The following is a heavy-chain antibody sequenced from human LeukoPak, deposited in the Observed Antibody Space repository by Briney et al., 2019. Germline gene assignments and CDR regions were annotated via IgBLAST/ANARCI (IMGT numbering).Heavy chain of an antibody. CDR2: IHHRRTT. D-gene: IGHD5/OR15-5a*01. Sequence: SETLSLTCAVSGDSITSNNWWHWVRQPPGKGLEWIGEIHHRRTTHYNSSLTSRVTISVDKSRNHFSLNLRSVTAADTAVYYCAREKPVSYAVSFDHWGQGTLVTVSS. V-gene: IGHV4-4*02. CDR1: GDSITSNNW. CDR3: AREKPVSYAVSFDH. J-gene: IGHJ4*02.